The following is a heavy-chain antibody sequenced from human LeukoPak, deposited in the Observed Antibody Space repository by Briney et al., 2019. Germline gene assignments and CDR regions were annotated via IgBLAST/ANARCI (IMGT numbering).Heavy chain of an antibody. D-gene: IGHD1-26*01. V-gene: IGHV3-21*01. Sequence: GGSLRLSCAASGFTFSSYSMNWVRQAPGKGLEWVSAISGSGGSTYYADSVKGRFTISRDNAKNSLYLQMNSLRAEDTAVYYCARSEWEPNVPYYYYYMDVWGKGTTVTVSS. CDR1: GFTFSSYS. J-gene: IGHJ6*03. CDR2: ISGSGGST. CDR3: ARSEWEPNVPYYYYYMDV.